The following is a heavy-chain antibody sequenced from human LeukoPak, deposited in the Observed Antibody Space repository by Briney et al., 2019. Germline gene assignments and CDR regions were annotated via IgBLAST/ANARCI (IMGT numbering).Heavy chain of an antibody. CDR3: ARAISGSYRRGGFFQY. D-gene: IGHD1-26*01. Sequence: SETLSLTCAVYGGSFSGYYWSWIRQPPGKGLEWIGEINHSGSTNYNPSLKSRVSISLDTSKNQVSLELSSVTAADTAAYYCARAISGSYRRGGFFQYWGQGTLVTVSS. CDR2: INHSGST. J-gene: IGHJ1*01. V-gene: IGHV4-34*01. CDR1: GGSFSGYY.